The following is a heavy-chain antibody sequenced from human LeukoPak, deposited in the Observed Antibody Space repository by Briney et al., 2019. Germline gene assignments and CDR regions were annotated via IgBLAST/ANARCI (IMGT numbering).Heavy chain of an antibody. V-gene: IGHV3-30*03. J-gene: IGHJ4*02. CDR2: ISYDGTNK. Sequence: GGSLRLSCATSGFTFSTYGMHWVRQAPGKGLEWVTIISYDGTNKYYADSVKGRFTISRDNSKNTLDLQMDSLRAEDTAVYYCASPSAGTGDYWGQGTLVTVSS. CDR1: GFTFSTYG. D-gene: IGHD6-13*01. CDR3: ASPSAGTGDY.